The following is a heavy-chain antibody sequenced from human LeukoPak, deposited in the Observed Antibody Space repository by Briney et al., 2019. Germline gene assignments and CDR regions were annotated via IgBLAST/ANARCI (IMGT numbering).Heavy chain of an antibody. CDR1: GYTFTNYY. J-gene: IGHJ1*01. D-gene: IGHD3-22*01. V-gene: IGHV1-46*01. Sequence: APVKVSCKASGYTFTNYYVHWVRQPPGQGLEWMGIIKPSGGGTSYALKFQGRVTMTRDTSTSTAYMELSSLRSEDTAVYYCARDHFDSSGYYYLLGYFEHWGQGTLVTVSS. CDR2: IKPSGGGT. CDR3: ARDHFDSSGYYYLLGYFEH.